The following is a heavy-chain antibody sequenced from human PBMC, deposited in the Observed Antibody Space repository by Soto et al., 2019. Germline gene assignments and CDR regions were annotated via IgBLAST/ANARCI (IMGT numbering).Heavy chain of an antibody. J-gene: IGHJ4*02. CDR3: TPHPISGIDS. D-gene: IGHD3-3*02. CDR1: GFTFSNAW. CDR2: IKSKSDGETE. Sequence: PGGSLRLSCAASGFTFSNAWMTWVRQAPGKGLEWVGRIKSKSDGETEEYSAPVKGRFTISRDDSKNTLYLQMSSLKTEDTAMYFCTPHPISGIDSWGQGTLVTVSS. V-gene: IGHV3-15*01.